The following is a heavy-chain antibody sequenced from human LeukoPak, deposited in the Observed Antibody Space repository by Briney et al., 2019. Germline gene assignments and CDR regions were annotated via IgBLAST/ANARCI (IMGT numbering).Heavy chain of an antibody. D-gene: IGHD2-2*01. CDR3: ARDQLLSINYYYYGMDV. Sequence: GGSLRLSCAASGFTFSSYSMNWVRQAPGKGLEWVSSISSSSSYIYYADSVKGRFTISRDNAKNSLYLQMNSLRAEDTAVYYCARDQLLSINYYYYGMDVRGQGTTVTVSS. CDR2: ISSSSSYI. J-gene: IGHJ6*02. V-gene: IGHV3-21*01. CDR1: GFTFSSYS.